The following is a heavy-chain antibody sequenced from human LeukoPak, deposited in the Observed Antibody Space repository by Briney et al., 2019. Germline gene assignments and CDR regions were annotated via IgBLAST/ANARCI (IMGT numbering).Heavy chain of an antibody. V-gene: IGHV3-48*03. J-gene: IGHJ4*02. CDR3: ARERSYEPGYYFDY. D-gene: IGHD1-26*01. CDR1: GFTSSSYE. Sequence: PGGSLRLSCSASGFTSSSYEMNWVRQAPGKELEWVSSISSRAGTIYYADSVKGRFTISRDNSKNTLYLQMNSLRAEDTAVYYCARERSYEPGYYFDYWGQGTLVTVSS. CDR2: ISSRAGTI.